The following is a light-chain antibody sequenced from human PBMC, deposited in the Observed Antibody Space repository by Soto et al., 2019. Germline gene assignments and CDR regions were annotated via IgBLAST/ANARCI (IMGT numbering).Light chain of an antibody. CDR1: QSVSAW. J-gene: IGKJ1*01. Sequence: DIQMTQSPSTLSASVGDRVSITCRASQSVSAWLAWYQQKPGKAPKLLISDASNLGSGVPSRFSGSGSGTEFTLTISSLQPDDFATYYCHHYNGVSRTFGQGTKVEVK. CDR2: DAS. CDR3: HHYNGVSRT. V-gene: IGKV1-5*01.